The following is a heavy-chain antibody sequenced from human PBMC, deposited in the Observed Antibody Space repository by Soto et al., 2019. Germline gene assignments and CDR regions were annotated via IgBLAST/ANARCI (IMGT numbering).Heavy chain of an antibody. CDR1: GGSFSGYY. CDR2: INHSGST. D-gene: IGHD3-10*01. V-gene: IGHV4-34*01. J-gene: IGHJ5*02. Sequence: QVQLQQWGAGLLKPSETLSLTCAVYGGSFSGYYWSWIRQPPGKGLEWIGEINHSGSTNYNPSLKSRLTISVDTSKNQVSLTLSSVTAADTAVYYFASTLPPMMVPGTNWFDPWGQGTLVTVSS. CDR3: ASTLPPMMVPGTNWFDP.